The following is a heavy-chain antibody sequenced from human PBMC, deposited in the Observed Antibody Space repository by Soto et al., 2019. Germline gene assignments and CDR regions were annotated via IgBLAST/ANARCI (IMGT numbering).Heavy chain of an antibody. CDR2: YDPEDAKT. Sequence: ASVKVSCKLSGYTLLELSIHWVRQAPGKGLEWMGGYDPEDAKTIYAQKSQGRVIMTEDTSTNTAYLEVRGLRYEDTAVYYCASQNWRWREQFDLWGQGTLVTVSS. V-gene: IGHV1-24*01. D-gene: IGHD1-1*01. J-gene: IGHJ5*02. CDR3: ASQNWRWREQFDL. CDR1: GYTLLELS.